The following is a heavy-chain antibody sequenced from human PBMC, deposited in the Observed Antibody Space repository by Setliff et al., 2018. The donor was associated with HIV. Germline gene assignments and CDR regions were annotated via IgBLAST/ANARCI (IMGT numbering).Heavy chain of an antibody. Sequence: ASVKVSCKASGYAFTSYHINWVRQAPGQGLEWMGWMNPNIGNTGYAQKFQGRVTMTRNTSVNTAYMELRSLRSDDTAVYYCARVDSGSYYRWYFDLWGRGTLVTVS. CDR3: ARVDSGSYYRWYFDL. CDR1: GYAFTSYH. J-gene: IGHJ2*01. CDR2: MNPNIGNT. D-gene: IGHD1-26*01. V-gene: IGHV1-8*02.